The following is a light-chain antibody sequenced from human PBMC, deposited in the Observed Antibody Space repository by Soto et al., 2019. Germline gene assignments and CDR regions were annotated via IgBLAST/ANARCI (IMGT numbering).Light chain of an antibody. J-gene: IGLJ1*01. CDR3: CSFAGSATYV. Sequence: QSVLTQPASVSGSPGQSISISCTGTSSNVGSYHLVSWYQQHPGKAPKVIIFEDNKRPSGVSNRFSGSKSGNTASLTISGLQAEDEADYFCCSFAGSATYVFGAGTKLTVL. V-gene: IGLV2-23*01. CDR1: SSNVGSYHL. CDR2: EDN.